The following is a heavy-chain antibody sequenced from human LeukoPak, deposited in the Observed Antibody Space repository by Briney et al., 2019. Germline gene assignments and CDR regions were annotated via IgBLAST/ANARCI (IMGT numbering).Heavy chain of an antibody. CDR1: GYSFTSYW. CDR2: IDPSDAYT. Sequence: KPGESLRISCKGSGYSFTSYWISWVRQMPGKGLEWMGRIDPSDAYTNYSPSFQGHVTISADKSISTAYLQWSSLKASDTAMYYCARHRSLVVPAALFDYWGQGTLVTISS. D-gene: IGHD2-2*01. J-gene: IGHJ4*02. V-gene: IGHV5-10-1*01. CDR3: ARHRSLVVPAALFDY.